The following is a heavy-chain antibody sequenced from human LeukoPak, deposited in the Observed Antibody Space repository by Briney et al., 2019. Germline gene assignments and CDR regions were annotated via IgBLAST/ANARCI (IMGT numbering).Heavy chain of an antibody. CDR2: IKQDGSEK. V-gene: IGHV3-7*01. J-gene: IGHJ4*02. CDR3: AGKTTVTSIDY. Sequence: GGSLRLSCAASGFTFSTYWMSWVRQAPGKGLEWVANIKQDGSEKYYVDSVKGRFTISRDNAKNSLYLQMNSLRAEDTAVYYCAGKTTVTSIDYWGQGTLVTVSS. D-gene: IGHD4-17*01. CDR1: GFTFSTYW.